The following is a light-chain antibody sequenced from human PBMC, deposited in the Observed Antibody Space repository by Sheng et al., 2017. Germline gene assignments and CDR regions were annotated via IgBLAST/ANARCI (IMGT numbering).Light chain of an antibody. J-gene: IGLJ1*01. CDR2: DVS. Sequence: QSALTQPRSVSGSPGQSVTFSCTGTSSDVGGFNYVSWYQQHPGKAPKLMIYDVSKRPSGVPGRFSGSKSGNRASLTISGLQAEDEADYYCCSYAGSYSYVFGTGTKVTVL. CDR1: SSDVGGFNY. V-gene: IGLV2-11*01. CDR3: CSYAGSYSYV.